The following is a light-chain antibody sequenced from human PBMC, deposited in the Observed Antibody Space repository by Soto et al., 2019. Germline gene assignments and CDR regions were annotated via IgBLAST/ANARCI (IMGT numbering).Light chain of an antibody. V-gene: IGLV2-14*01. CDR1: ISAVGGYNY. CDR2: DVS. CDR3: ISYTTSNTRQIV. J-gene: IGLJ1*01. Sequence: QSALTQPASVSGSPGQSITISCTGTISAVGGYNYVSWYQQQPGKAPKFMIYDVSNRPSGVSNRFSGCKSGNTASLTISGLQAEDDADYYCISYTTSNTRQIVFGTGTKLTVL.